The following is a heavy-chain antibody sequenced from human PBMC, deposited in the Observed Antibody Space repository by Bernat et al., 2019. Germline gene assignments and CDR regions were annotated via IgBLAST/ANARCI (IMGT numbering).Heavy chain of an antibody. CDR1: GFTFNFYG. CDR2: IWHDGSKK. CDR3: ARAIGHNGNDYLDS. D-gene: IGHD5-12*01. J-gene: IGHJ4*02. Sequence: QVQLVESGGGVVQPGRSLRLSCVASGFTFNFYGMHWVRQAPGRGVEWVAVIWHDGSKKYYVDSVKGRFTISRDNSENTVYLQMNSLRADATAVYYCARAIGHNGNDYLDSWGQGTLVTVSP. V-gene: IGHV3-33*01.